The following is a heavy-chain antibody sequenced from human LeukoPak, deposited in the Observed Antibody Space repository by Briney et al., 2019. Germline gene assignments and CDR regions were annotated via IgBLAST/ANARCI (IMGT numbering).Heavy chain of an antibody. V-gene: IGHV3-21*01. D-gene: IGHD1-26*01. Sequence: PGGSLKLSCATSGFTFNNYNMNWVRQAPGRALDWVSSITSSGTYIFYADSVKGRFTISRDNAKNSLYLQMNSLGPEDTAVYYCARDPYSGNYGNYYYYYMDVWGKGTTVTISS. CDR1: GFTFNNYN. CDR3: ARDPYSGNYGNYYYYYMDV. J-gene: IGHJ6*03. CDR2: ITSSGTYI.